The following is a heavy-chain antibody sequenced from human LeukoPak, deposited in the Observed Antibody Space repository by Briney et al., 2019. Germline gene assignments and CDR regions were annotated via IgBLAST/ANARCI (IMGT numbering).Heavy chain of an antibody. J-gene: IGHJ3*02. CDR1: GFTFSSYS. CDR2: ISSSSSTI. CDR3: ARDPTDCSSTSCYNDAFDI. V-gene: IGHV3-48*01. D-gene: IGHD2-2*02. Sequence: GGSLRLSCAASGFTFSSYSMNWVRQAPGKGLEWVSYISSSSSTIYYADSVKGRFTISRDNAKNSLYLQMNSLRAEDTAVYYCARDPTDCSSTSCYNDAFDIWGQGTMVTVSS.